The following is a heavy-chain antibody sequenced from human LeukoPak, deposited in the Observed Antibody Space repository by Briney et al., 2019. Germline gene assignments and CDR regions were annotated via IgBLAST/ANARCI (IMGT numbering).Heavy chain of an antibody. CDR2: IRSKANSYAT. V-gene: IGHV3-73*01. J-gene: IGHJ4*02. CDR1: GFTFSGSA. D-gene: IGHD3-10*01. CDR3: TTNDGSGSYSY. Sequence: GGSLRLSCAASGFTFSGSAMHWVRQASGKGLGWVGRIRSKANSYATAYAASVKGTCTISRDASKNTAYLQMNRLKTEYTAVYYCTTNDGSGSYSYWGQGALFTVSS.